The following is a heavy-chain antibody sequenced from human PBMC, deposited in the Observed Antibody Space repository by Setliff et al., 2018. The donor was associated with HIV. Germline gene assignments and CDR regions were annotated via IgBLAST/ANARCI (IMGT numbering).Heavy chain of an antibody. Sequence: GASVPVSCKTSGYTFTDYFIHWVRQAPGQGLEWMGWINPKSGATNFAQKFQVRVTMTRATSINTAYMEVNRLRSDDTAIYYRASAYSANYRGGGHFDYWGQGTLVTVSS. CDR1: GYTFTDYF. D-gene: IGHD1-7*01. CDR3: ASAYSANYRGGGHFDY. V-gene: IGHV1-2*02. CDR2: INPKSGAT. J-gene: IGHJ4*02.